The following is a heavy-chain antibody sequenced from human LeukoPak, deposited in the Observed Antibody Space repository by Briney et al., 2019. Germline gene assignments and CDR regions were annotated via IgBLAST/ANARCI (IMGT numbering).Heavy chain of an antibody. CDR2: IYSGST. Sequence: SETLSLTCAVSGDSIKDYYWSWIRQTPVRGLNLIGYIYSGSTNYNPSLKSRVTISVDTSKNQVSLKLRSVTAADTAVYYCARQPGYCSSTSCYPDAFDIWGQGTMVTVSS. J-gene: IGHJ3*02. CDR3: ARQPGYCSSTSCYPDAFDI. CDR1: GDSIKDYY. D-gene: IGHD2-2*01. V-gene: IGHV4-59*01.